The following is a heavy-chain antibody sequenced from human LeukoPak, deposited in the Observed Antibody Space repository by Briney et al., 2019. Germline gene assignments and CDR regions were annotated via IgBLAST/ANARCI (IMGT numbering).Heavy chain of an antibody. CDR2: IYYSGST. Sequence: SETLSLTCTVSGGSISSYYWSWIRQPPGKGLEWIGYIYYSGSTNYNPSLKSRVTISVDTSKNQFSLKLSSVTAADTAVYYCARHDGYSYGYYDYWGQGTLVTVSS. J-gene: IGHJ4*02. V-gene: IGHV4-59*08. CDR3: ARHDGYSYGYYDY. CDR1: GGSISSYY. D-gene: IGHD5-18*01.